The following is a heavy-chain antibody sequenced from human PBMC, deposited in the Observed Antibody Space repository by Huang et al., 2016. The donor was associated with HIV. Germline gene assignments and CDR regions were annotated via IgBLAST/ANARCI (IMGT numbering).Heavy chain of an antibody. CDR1: GFPFSDYG. V-gene: IGHV3-30*02. CDR2: MAYDGTTK. Sequence: QVQLVESGGGVVQPGGSLRLSCATSGFPFSDYGLPWVRQTPGKGREWVAFMAYDGTTKVYADSVEGRFTMSRDNSKSTLYLQMNSLRLEDTSIYYCLKDQVGPWGQGTLVTVSS. J-gene: IGHJ5*02. D-gene: IGHD3-10*01. CDR3: LKDQVGP.